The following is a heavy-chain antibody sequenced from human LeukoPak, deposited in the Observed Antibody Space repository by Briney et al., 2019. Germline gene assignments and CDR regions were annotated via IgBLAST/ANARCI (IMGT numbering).Heavy chain of an antibody. CDR3: ARHQTTVTAYDD. CDR2: ISISSSYI. J-gene: IGHJ4*02. CDR1: XFPFSSYS. Sequence: GSLRLSCXASXFPFSSYSMNWVRQAPGKGLEWVSSISISSSYIYYAHSVKGRFTISRDNAKNSLYLQMNSLRADDTAVYYCARHQTTVTAYDDWGQGTLVTVSS. D-gene: IGHD4-17*01. V-gene: IGHV3-21*01.